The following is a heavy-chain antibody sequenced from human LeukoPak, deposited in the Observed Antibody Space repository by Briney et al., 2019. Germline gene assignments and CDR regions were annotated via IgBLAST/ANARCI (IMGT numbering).Heavy chain of an antibody. Sequence: PSQTLSLTCTVSGGXISSGGYYWSWIRQSPGKGLEWIANIYHSGSAKYNPSLKSRVTISVETSKNQFSLKLNSVTAADTAVYYCARDHYDFWSGYYRGWFDPWGQGTLVTVS. J-gene: IGHJ5*02. D-gene: IGHD3-3*01. CDR3: ARDHYDFWSGYYRGWFDP. CDR1: GGXISSGGYY. CDR2: IYHSGSA. V-gene: IGHV4-61*08.